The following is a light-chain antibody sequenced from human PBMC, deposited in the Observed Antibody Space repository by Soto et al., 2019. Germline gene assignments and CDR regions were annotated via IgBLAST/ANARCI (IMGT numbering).Light chain of an antibody. CDR1: QSISSH. J-gene: IGKJ4*01. CDR2: GAS. V-gene: IGKV3-11*01. Sequence: EIVLTQSPATLSLSPGERATLSCRASQSISSHLAWYQQKPGQAPRLLIYGASNRATGIPARFSRGGSGTDFTLTISSLEPEDFAVYYCQQRINWPLTFGGGTKVEIK. CDR3: QQRINWPLT.